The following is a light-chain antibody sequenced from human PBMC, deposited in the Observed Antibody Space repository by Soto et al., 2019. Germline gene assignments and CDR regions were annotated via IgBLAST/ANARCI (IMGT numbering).Light chain of an antibody. J-gene: IGLJ2*01. CDR2: AVS. CDR1: SSDVGGYDY. Sequence: QSVLTQPASVSGSPGQSITISCTGTSSDVGGYDYVSWYRHHPGKAPKLMIYAVSNRPLGFSNRFSGSKSGNTASLTISGLQAEDEADYYCTSATHAHTVVFGGGTNLTVL. V-gene: IGLV2-14*01. CDR3: TSATHAHTVV.